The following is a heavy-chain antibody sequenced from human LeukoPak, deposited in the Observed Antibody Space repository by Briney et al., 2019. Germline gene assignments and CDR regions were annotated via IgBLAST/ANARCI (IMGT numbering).Heavy chain of an antibody. CDR1: GFTFSTYA. D-gene: IGHD3-10*01. CDR2: ISTSGDDT. V-gene: IGHV3-23*01. Sequence: QPGGSLRLSCAASGFTFSTYAMSWVRQAPGKGLEWVSAISTSGDDTYYADSVKGRFTISRDNAKNSLYLQMNSLRDEDTAVYYCARGVRGLITTNLFDQWGQGTLVTVSS. J-gene: IGHJ4*02. CDR3: ARGVRGLITTNLFDQ.